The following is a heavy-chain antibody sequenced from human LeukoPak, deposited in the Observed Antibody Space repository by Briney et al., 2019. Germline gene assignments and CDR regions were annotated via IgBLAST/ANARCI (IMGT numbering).Heavy chain of an antibody. CDR3: ARLRGYDFWSGYYIGWFGP. J-gene: IGHJ5*02. CDR2: INHSGST. V-gene: IGHV4-34*01. Sequence: TPSETLSLTCAVYGGSFSGYYWSWIRQPPGKGLEWIGEINHSGSTNYNPSLKSRVTISVDTSKNQFSLKLSSVTAADTAVYYCARLRGYDFWSGYYIGWFGPWGQGTLVTVSS. D-gene: IGHD3-3*01. CDR1: GGSFSGYY.